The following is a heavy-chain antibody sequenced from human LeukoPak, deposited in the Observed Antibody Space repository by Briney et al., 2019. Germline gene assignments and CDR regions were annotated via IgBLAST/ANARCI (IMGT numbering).Heavy chain of an antibody. J-gene: IGHJ4*02. V-gene: IGHV4-59*01. D-gene: IGHD3-22*01. CDR2: IYYSGST. CDR3: ARLQGSGYSSLDY. CDR1: GGSISSYY. Sequence: PSETLSLTCTVSGGSISSYYWSWIRQPPGKGPEWIGYIYYSGSTNYNPSLKSRVTISVDTSKNQFSLKLSSVTAADTAMYYCARLQGSGYSSLDYWGQGTLVTVSS.